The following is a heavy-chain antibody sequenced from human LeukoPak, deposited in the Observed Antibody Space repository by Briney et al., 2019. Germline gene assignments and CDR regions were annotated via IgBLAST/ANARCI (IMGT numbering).Heavy chain of an antibody. J-gene: IGHJ4*02. CDR3: ARRYGSGSYSIFDY. D-gene: IGHD3-10*01. V-gene: IGHV1-2*02. Sequence: ASVKVSCKASGYTFTSYGISWVRQAPGQGLEWMGWINPNSGSTNYAQKFQGRVTMTRDTSISTAYMELSRLRSDDTAVYYCARRYGSGSYSIFDYWGQGTLVTVSS. CDR2: INPNSGST. CDR1: GYTFTSYG.